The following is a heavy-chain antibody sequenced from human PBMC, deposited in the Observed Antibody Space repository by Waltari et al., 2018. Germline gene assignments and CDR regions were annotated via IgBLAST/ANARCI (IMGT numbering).Heavy chain of an antibody. CDR1: GFTFSSYG. CDR2: IWYDGSNK. D-gene: IGHD3-22*01. J-gene: IGHJ3*02. Sequence: QVQLVESGGGVVQPGRSLRLSCAASGFTFSSYGMTLVRQAPGKGLEWVAVIWYDGSNKDYADSVKGRFTISRDNSKNTLYLQMNSLRAEDTAMYYCAKDPVTMIVVVDPGAFDIWGQGTMVTVSS. V-gene: IGHV3-30*18. CDR3: AKDPVTMIVVVDPGAFDI.